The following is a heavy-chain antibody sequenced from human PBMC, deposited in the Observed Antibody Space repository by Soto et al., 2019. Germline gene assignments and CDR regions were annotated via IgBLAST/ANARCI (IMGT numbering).Heavy chain of an antibody. Sequence: QLQLQESGPGLVKPSETLSLTCTVSGGSISSSSYYWGWIRQPPGKGLEWIGSIYYSGSTYYNPSLKSRVTISVDTSKNQFSLKVSSVTAADTAVYYCARTQYCSGRSCYPTNWFDPWGQGTLVTVSS. V-gene: IGHV4-39*01. CDR2: IYYSGST. J-gene: IGHJ5*02. CDR3: ARTQYCSGRSCYPTNWFDP. CDR1: GGSISSSSYY. D-gene: IGHD2-15*01.